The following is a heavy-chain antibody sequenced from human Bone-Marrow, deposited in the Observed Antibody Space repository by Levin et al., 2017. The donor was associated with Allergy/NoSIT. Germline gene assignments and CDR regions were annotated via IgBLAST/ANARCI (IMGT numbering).Heavy chain of an antibody. D-gene: IGHD4-23*01. Sequence: GGSLRLSCAASGFIFSSYGMHWVRQAPGKGLEWVAVISHDGGNKHYPDSVKGRFTISRDNSKNTLYLQMNSLRAEDTAVYYCANLIGWTRGGNSWRKFDNWGQGTLVTVSS. CDR2: ISHDGGNK. CDR1: GFIFSSYG. CDR3: ANLIGWTRGGNSWRKFDN. J-gene: IGHJ4*02. V-gene: IGHV3-30*18.